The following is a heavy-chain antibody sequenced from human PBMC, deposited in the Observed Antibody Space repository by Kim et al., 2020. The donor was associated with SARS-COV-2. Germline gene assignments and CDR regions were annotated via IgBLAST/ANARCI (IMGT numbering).Heavy chain of an antibody. CDR1: GGSISSYY. Sequence: SETLSLICTVSGGSISSYYWSWIRQLPGKGLEWIGYIYYNGDTTYNPSLKSRVTISLETSKNQFSLKLSYVTAADTAVYYCARSPSLQQWLVNWGQGTLVTVSS. V-gene: IGHV4-59*01. D-gene: IGHD6-19*01. CDR2: IYYNGDT. J-gene: IGHJ4*02. CDR3: ARSPSLQQWLVN.